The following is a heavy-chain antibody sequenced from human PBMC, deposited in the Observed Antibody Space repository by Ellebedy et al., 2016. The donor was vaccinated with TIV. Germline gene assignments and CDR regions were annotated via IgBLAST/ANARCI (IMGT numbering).Heavy chain of an antibody. J-gene: IGHJ6*02. CDR2: IKPDGSVT. CDR3: AILSGATRGYNNYGMDV. D-gene: IGHD5-12*01. Sequence: GESLKISCAASGLTFSSYFMSWVRQAPGKGLEWVASIKPDGSVTYYADSVEGRFTISRDNAKNTLYLQMNSLRAEDTAVYYCAILSGATRGYNNYGMDVWGQGTTVTVSS. CDR1: GLTFSSYF. V-gene: IGHV3-7*01.